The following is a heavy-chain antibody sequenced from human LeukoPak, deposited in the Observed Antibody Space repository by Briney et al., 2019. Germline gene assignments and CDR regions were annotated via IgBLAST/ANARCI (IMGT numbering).Heavy chain of an antibody. D-gene: IGHD6-19*01. CDR3: ARGIAVAHFDY. V-gene: IGHV4-59*01. CDR1: GGSISSYY. J-gene: IGHJ4*02. CDR2: IYYSGST. Sequence: SETLSLTCTASGGSISSYYWSWIRQPPGKGLEWIGYIYYSGSTNYNPSLKSRVTISVDTSKNQFSLKLSSVTAADTAVYYCARGIAVAHFDYWGQGTLVTVSS.